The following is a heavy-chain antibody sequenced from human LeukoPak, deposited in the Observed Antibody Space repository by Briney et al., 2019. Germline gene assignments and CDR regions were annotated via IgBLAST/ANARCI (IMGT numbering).Heavy chain of an antibody. V-gene: IGHV4-59*01. Sequence: SETLSLTCTVSGGSISSYYWSWIRQPPGKGLEWIGYIYYSGSTNYNPSLKSRVTISVDTSKNQFSLKLSSVTAADTAVYYCARESYTYYDILTGFFASSFDYWGQGTLVTVSS. CDR1: GGSISSYY. CDR2: IYYSGST. J-gene: IGHJ4*02. D-gene: IGHD3-9*01. CDR3: ARESYTYYDILTGFFASSFDY.